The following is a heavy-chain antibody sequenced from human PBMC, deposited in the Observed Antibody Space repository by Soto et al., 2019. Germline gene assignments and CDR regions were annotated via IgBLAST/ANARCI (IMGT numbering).Heavy chain of an antibody. D-gene: IGHD5-12*01. CDR3: ARVGVVATTHAFDI. CDR1: GGSFSGYY. J-gene: IGHJ3*02. V-gene: IGHV4-34*01. Sequence: PSETLSLTCAVYGGSFSGYYWSWIRQPPGKGLEWIGEINHSGSTNYNPSLKSRVTISVDTSKNQFSLKLSSVTAADTAVYYCARVGVVATTHAFDIWGQGTMVTVSS. CDR2: INHSGST.